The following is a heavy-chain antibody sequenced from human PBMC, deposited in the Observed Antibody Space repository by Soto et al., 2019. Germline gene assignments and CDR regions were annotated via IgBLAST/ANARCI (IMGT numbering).Heavy chain of an antibody. J-gene: IGHJ3*02. CDR2: VYLNDDK. D-gene: IGHD1-1*01. V-gene: IGHV2-5*01. Sequence: SGPTLVNPTQTLTLTCTLSGLSLSTSGVGLGWIRQTPGKALERLALVYLNDDKHYSPSLKSMLTITKDTSKNQAILTMTNMHPVDTATYYCARGLATLPVFAFYIWGQGTVVTVS. CDR1: GLSLSTSGVG. CDR3: ARGLATLPVFAFYI.